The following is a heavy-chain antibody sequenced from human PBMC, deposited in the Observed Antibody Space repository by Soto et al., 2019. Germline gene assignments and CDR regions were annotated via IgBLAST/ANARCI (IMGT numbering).Heavy chain of an antibody. J-gene: IGHJ6*02. CDR3: ARGAGLIAAGGIQYYYYGMDV. D-gene: IGHD6-13*01. V-gene: IGHV6-1*01. Sequence: QVQLQQSGPGLVKPSQTLSLTCAISGDSVSSNSATWNWIRQSPSRGLEWLGRTYYRSKWYNDSVVSVKSRITINPDTSKNQFSLQLSSVTPEDTAVYFCARGAGLIAAGGIQYYYYGMDVWGQGTTVTVSS. CDR1: GDSVSSNSAT. CDR2: TYYRSKWYN.